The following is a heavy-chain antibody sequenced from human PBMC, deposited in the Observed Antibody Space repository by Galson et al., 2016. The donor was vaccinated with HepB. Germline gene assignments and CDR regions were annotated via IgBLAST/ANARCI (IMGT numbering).Heavy chain of an antibody. J-gene: IGHJ6*02. CDR3: AKDSYHYGSGDYFTPIRYYYYGMDV. D-gene: IGHD3-10*01. CDR1: GFTFSTYG. V-gene: IGHV3-30*18. Sequence: SLRLSCAASGFTFSTYGMHWVRQAPGKGLEWVAVISHDGRNKWHADSVTGRFTISRDNSKNTVYLQMHSLRAEDTAVYYCAKDSYHYGSGDYFTPIRYYYYGMDVWGQGTTVTVSS. CDR2: ISHDGRNK.